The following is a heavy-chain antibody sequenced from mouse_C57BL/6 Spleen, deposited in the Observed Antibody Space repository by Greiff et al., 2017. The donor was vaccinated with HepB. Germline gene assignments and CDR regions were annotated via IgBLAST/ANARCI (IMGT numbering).Heavy chain of an antibody. J-gene: IGHJ2*01. CDR3: ARGNYGSSYPYYFDY. D-gene: IGHD1-1*01. Sequence: ESGPGLVKPSQSLSLTCSVTGYSITSGYNWNWIRQFPGNKLEWMGYISYDGSNNYNPSLKNRISITRDTSKNQFFLKLNSVTTEDTATYYCARGNYGSSYPYYFDYWGQGTTLTVSS. CDR2: ISYDGSN. CDR1: GYSITSGYN. V-gene: IGHV3-6*01.